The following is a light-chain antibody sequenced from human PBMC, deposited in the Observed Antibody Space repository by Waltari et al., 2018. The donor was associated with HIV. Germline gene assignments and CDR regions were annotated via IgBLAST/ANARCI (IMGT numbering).Light chain of an antibody. V-gene: IGLV2-14*01. CDR3: SADANRDTRV. J-gene: IGLJ3*02. Sequence: QSALTQPASVSGSPGQPVTISCTGTRNDIGFCNLVSWYGQHTGEAPPLMIYGVDARPLGVSDRFSGDKSGDAASLTSSSLHPEDEAEYYGSADANRDTRVFGGGTKLTVL. CDR1: RNDIGFCNL. CDR2: GVD.